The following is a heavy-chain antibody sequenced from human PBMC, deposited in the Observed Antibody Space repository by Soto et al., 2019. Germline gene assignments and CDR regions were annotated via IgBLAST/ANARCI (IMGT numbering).Heavy chain of an antibody. J-gene: IGHJ4*02. Sequence: ASVKVSCKASGYTFTSYAMHWVRQAPGQRLEWMGWINAGNGNTKYSQKFQGRVTITRDTSASTAYMELSSLRSEDTAVYYSALGYCSSTSCYDFDYWGQGTLVNVSS. CDR3: ALGYCSSTSCYDFDY. V-gene: IGHV1-3*01. D-gene: IGHD2-2*01. CDR1: GYTFTSYA. CDR2: INAGNGNT.